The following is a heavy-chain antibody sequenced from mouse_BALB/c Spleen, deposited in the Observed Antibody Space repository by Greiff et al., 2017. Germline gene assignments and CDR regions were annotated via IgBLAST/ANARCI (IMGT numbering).Heavy chain of an antibody. V-gene: IGHV6-6*02. CDR3: TRRDYRYDGLAY. CDR1: GFTFSNYW. D-gene: IGHD2-14*01. CDR2: IRLKSNNYAT. J-gene: IGHJ3*01. Sequence: EVKVEESGGGLVQPGGSMKLSCVASGFTFSNYWMNWVRQSPEKGLEWVAEIRLKSNNYATHYAESVKGRFTISRDDSKSSVYLQMNNLRAEDTGIYYCTRRDYRYDGLAYWGQGTLVTVSA.